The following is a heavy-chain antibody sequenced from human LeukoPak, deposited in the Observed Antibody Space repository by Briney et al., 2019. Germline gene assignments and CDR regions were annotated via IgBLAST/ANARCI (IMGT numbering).Heavy chain of an antibody. CDR1: GFTFSSYH. D-gene: IGHD6-19*01. CDR2: MSGSGGTT. J-gene: IGHJ4*02. Sequence: GGSLRLSCAASGFTFSSYHLSWVRQAPGKGLEWVSAMSGSGGTTYYGDSVKGRFIVSRENSKNTLYLQMNSLRAEDTAVYFCAKRYRVTGGCFDSWGQGTLVTVSS. CDR3: AKRYRVTGGCFDS. V-gene: IGHV3-23*01.